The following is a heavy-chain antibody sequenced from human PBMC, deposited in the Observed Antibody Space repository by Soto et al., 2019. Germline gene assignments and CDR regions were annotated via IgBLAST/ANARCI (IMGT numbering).Heavy chain of an antibody. CDR3: ATDRWGGAFDM. J-gene: IGHJ3*02. D-gene: IGHD3-10*01. CDR2: IKEDGSVK. Sequence: GSLRLSCAAIGFSLRSDWMAWVRQIPGKGLEFVANIKEDGSVKNYVDSVKGRFSISRDNDKNSLYLQMNSLRAEDTAVYYCATDRWGGAFDMWGQGTKVTVSS. CDR1: GFSLRSDW. V-gene: IGHV3-7*01.